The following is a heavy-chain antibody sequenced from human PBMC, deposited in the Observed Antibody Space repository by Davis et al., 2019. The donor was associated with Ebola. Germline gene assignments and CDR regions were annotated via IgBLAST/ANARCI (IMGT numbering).Heavy chain of an antibody. CDR1: GGSISSSSYY. D-gene: IGHD6-13*01. V-gene: IGHV4-39*07. CDR3: ARSPQLARRFYYYYGMDV. CDR2: INHSGST. J-gene: IGHJ6*02. Sequence: SETLSLTCTVSGGSISSSSYYWGWIRQPPGKGLEWIGEINHSGSTNYNPSLKSRVTISVDTSKNQFSLKLSSVTAADTAVYYCARSPQLARRFYYYYGMDVWGQGTTVTVSS.